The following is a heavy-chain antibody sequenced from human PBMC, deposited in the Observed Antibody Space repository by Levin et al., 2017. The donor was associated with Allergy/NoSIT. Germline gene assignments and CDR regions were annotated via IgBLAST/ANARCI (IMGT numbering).Heavy chain of an antibody. V-gene: IGHV4-59*01. D-gene: IGHD6-25*01. Sequence: SQTLSLTCTVSGGSISSYYWSWIRQPPGKGLEWIGYIYYSGNTNYNPSLKSRVTISVDTSKKQFSLKLSSVTAADTAVYYCAREDRSENWFDPWGQGTLVTVSS. CDR3: AREDRSENWFDP. CDR2: IYYSGNT. J-gene: IGHJ5*02. CDR1: GGSISSYY.